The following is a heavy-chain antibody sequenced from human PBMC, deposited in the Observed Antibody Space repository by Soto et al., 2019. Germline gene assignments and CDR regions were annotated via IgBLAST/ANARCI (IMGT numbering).Heavy chain of an antibody. CDR1: GGSISSGDLS. CDR2: IYYTGST. CDR3: ARGLQISGELNQYYFDY. D-gene: IGHD3-3*01. J-gene: IGHJ4*02. V-gene: IGHV4-31*01. Sequence: QVQLQESGPGLVKPSQTLSLTCTVAGGSISSGDLSWNWIRQHPGKGLEWIGHIYYTGSTYYNPALKRLLTISVDTSKNQFSLQLNSVPAADTAVYDCARGLQISGELNQYYFDYWGQGTLVTVSS.